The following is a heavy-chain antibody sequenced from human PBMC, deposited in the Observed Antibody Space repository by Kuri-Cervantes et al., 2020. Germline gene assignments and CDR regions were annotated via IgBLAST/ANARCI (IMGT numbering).Heavy chain of an antibody. V-gene: IGHV3-30*03. D-gene: IGHD1-26*01. CDR1: GFTFSSYG. CDR3: ATGGSYFYY. J-gene: IGHJ4*02. Sequence: GESLKISCAASGFTFSSYGMHWVRQAPGKGLEWVAVISYDGSNKYYADSVKGRFTISRDNSKNTLYLQMNSLRAEDTAVYYCATGGSYFYYWGRGTLVTVSS. CDR2: ISYDGSNK.